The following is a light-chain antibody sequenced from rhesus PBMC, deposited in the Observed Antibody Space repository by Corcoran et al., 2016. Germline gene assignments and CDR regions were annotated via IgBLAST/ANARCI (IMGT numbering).Light chain of an antibody. CDR2: RAS. Sequence: DIQMTQSPSSLSASVGDRVTITCQASQSLSNYLNWYQQKPGKIPKVLIYRASSLQSGIPSRYSGGGSGTDFTLTISNLQPENFATYYNRQGTSYPLTFGGGTKVGLK. CDR1: QSLSNY. V-gene: IGKV1S9*01. J-gene: IGKJ4*01. CDR3: RQGTSYPLT.